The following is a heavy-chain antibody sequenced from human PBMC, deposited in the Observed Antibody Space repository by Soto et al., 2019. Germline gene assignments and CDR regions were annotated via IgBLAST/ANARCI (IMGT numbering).Heavy chain of an antibody. J-gene: IGHJ4*02. CDR1: GYTFSSYS. V-gene: IGHV1-18*01. CDR2: ISTNSGNT. D-gene: IGHD2-8*01. CDR3: ARDNGYYDF. Sequence: ASVKVSCETSGYTFSSYSINWVRQAPGQGLEWMAWISTNSGNTHYAERLQGRVTVTLDKTARTAFMEMWGPTSDDTAVYFCARDNGYYDFWGQGTLVTVSS.